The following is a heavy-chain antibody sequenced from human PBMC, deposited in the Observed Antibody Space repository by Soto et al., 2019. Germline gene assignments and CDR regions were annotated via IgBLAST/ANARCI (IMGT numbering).Heavy chain of an antibody. J-gene: IGHJ4*02. D-gene: IGHD6-13*01. CDR1: GGSISSNYNNYY. CDR3: ARGTYSSSWYVFDY. Sequence: QLQLQESGPGLVKPSETLSLTCTVSGGSISSNYNNYYWGWIRQPPGKGLEWIGSIYYSGSTYYNPSLKSRVTISVDTSKNQFSLKLSSVTAADTAVYYCARGTYSSSWYVFDYWGQGTLVTVSS. CDR2: IYYSGST. V-gene: IGHV4-39*01.